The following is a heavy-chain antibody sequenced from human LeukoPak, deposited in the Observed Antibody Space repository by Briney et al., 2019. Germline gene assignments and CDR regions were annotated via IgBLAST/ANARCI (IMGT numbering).Heavy chain of an antibody. CDR1: GFTFSSYA. J-gene: IGHJ6*02. CDR2: ISYDGSNK. Sequence: GRSLRLSCAASGFTFSSYAMHWVRQAPGKGLEWVAVISYDGSNKYYADSVKGRFTISRDNSKNTLYPQMNSLRAEDTAVYYCARDLDYYGMDVWGQGTTVTVSS. CDR3: ARDLDYYGMDV. V-gene: IGHV3-30-3*01.